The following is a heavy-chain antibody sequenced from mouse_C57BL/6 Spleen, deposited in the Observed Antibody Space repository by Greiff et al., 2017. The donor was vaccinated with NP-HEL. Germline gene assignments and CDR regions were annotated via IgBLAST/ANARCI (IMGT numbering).Heavy chain of an antibody. D-gene: IGHD2-4*01. V-gene: IGHV3-6*01. Sequence: DVQLQESGPGLVKPSQSLSLTCSVTGYSITSGYYWNWIRQFPGNKLEWMGYISYDGSNNYNPSLKNRISITRDTSNNQFFLKLNSVTTEDTATYYCARAYDYDWFAYWGQGTLVTVSA. J-gene: IGHJ3*01. CDR2: ISYDGSN. CDR3: ARAYDYDWFAY. CDR1: GYSITSGYY.